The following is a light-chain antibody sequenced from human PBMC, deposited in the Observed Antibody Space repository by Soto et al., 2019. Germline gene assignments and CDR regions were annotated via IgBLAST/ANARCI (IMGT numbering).Light chain of an antibody. CDR1: SSDVGNYKL. V-gene: IGLV2-14*02. CDR3: VSYTGTHIPVA. Sequence: QSALTQPASVSGSPGQSITISCTGTSSDVGNYKLVSWYQQHPGRAPKLMIYEVSKRPSGVPNRFSGSKSGNTASLTISGLQAEDEADYYCVSYTGTHIPVALGGGTKLTVL. CDR2: EVS. J-gene: IGLJ2*01.